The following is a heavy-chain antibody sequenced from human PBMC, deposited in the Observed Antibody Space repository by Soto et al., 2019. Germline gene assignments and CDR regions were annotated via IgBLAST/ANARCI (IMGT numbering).Heavy chain of an antibody. CDR3: AKDTLIAARPQETDY. D-gene: IGHD6-6*01. CDR2: ISYDGSNK. CDR1: GFTFSSYG. J-gene: IGHJ4*02. V-gene: IGHV3-30*18. Sequence: GGSLRLSCAASGFTFSSYGMHWVRQAPGKGLEWVAVISYDGSNKYYADSVKGRFTISRDNSKNTLYLQMNSLRAEDTAVYYCAKDTLIAARPQETDYWGQGTLVTVSS.